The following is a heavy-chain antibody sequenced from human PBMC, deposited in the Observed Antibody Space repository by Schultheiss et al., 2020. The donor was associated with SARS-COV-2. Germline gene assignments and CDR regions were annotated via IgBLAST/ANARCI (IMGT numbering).Heavy chain of an antibody. CDR2: IYHSGST. Sequence: SETLSLTCTVSGGSISSGGYYWSWIRQHPGKGLEWIGYIYHSGSTYYNPSLKSRVTISMDSSKNQFSLKLRSVTAADTAVYYCARGDLTVGATNYWGQGTLVTVSS. CDR3: ARGDLTVGATNY. CDR1: GGSISSGGYY. V-gene: IGHV4-31*03. J-gene: IGHJ4*02. D-gene: IGHD1-26*01.